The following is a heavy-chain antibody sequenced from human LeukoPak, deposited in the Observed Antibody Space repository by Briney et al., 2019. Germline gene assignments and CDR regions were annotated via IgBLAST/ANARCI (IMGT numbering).Heavy chain of an antibody. J-gene: IGHJ5*02. CDR2: IYYSGST. CDR3: ARDGPLYYDSSNWFDP. CDR1: GGSISSSSYY. Sequence: APETMSLTCTVSGGSISSSSYYWGWLRQPPGKGLEWIGSIYYSGSTYYNPSLKSRVTISVDTSKNQFSLKLSSVTAADTAVYYCARDGPLYYDSSNWFDPWGQGTLVTVSS. D-gene: IGHD3-22*01. V-gene: IGHV4-39*02.